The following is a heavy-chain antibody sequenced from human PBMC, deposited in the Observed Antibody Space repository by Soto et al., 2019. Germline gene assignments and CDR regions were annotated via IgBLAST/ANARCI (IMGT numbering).Heavy chain of an antibody. CDR2: ISSYNGNT. CDR3: ARDEVPAANWLDP. V-gene: IGHV1-18*01. D-gene: IGHD2-2*01. Sequence: ASVKVSCKASGYIFINYGITWVRQAPGQGLEWMGWISSYNGNTNHAQKFQGRVTMTTDTSTSTAYMELRSLGFDDTAVYYCARDEVPAANWLDPWGQGTLVTVSS. J-gene: IGHJ5*02. CDR1: GYIFINYG.